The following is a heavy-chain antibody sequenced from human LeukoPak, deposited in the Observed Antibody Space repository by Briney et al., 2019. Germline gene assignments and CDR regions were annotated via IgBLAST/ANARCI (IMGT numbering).Heavy chain of an antibody. CDR2: ISGSGGST. D-gene: IGHD6-13*01. CDR3: AKDQQQPRAFDY. CDR1: GSTFSSYA. V-gene: IGHV3-23*01. J-gene: IGHJ4*02. Sequence: GGSLRLSCAASGSTFSSYAMSWVRQAPGKGLEWVSAISGSGGSTYYADSVKGRFTISRDNSKNTLYLQMNSLRAEDTAVYYCAKDQQQPRAFDYWGQGTLVTVSS.